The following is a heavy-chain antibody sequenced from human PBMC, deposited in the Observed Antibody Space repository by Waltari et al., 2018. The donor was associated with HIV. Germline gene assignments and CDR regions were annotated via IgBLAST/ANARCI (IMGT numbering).Heavy chain of an antibody. CDR1: GGAMNTSDSY. CDR3: ARDSGLFMYDSRRAVLNWFDP. CDR2: IHYNGRT. D-gene: IGHD3-9*01. Sequence: QFKLQESGPRLRKPSEPLSLTCTISGGAMNTSDSYWGWVRRPPGKGLEWIGNIHYNGRTFYNPSLQSRVTLSLDKSDNQFFLNFISVIAADTAVYYCARDSGLFMYDSRRAVLNWFDPWGQGLLVTVSS. J-gene: IGHJ5*02. V-gene: IGHV4-39*07.